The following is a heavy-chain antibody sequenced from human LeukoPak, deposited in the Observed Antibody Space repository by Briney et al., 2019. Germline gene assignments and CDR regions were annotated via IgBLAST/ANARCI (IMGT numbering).Heavy chain of an antibody. CDR1: GFTFSSYS. D-gene: IGHD5-18*01. V-gene: IGHV3-21*01. J-gene: IGHJ4*02. CDR2: ISSSSSYI. Sequence: GGSLRLSCAASGFTFSSYSMNWVRQAPGKGLEWVSSISSSSSYIYYADSVKGRFTISRDNAKNSLYLQMNSLRAEDTAVYYCARDLVQLWSKDFWGQGTLVTVSS. CDR3: ARDLVQLWSKDF.